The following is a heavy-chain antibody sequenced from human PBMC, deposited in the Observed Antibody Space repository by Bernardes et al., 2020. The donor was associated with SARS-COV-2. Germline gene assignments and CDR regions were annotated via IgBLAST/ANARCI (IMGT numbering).Heavy chain of an antibody. D-gene: IGHD5-18*01. J-gene: IGHJ3*01. V-gene: IGHV4-59*08. CDR3: ARLGGGLSSTVDAFDV. Sequence: SLTLSLTCTVSGGTSNNYYWSWNRQPPGVGLEGIGYIYYSGRTMYNPTLRSRVAMSVDASRNQFSLTMTSVTAADTGVFYCARLGGGLSSTVDAFDVWGQGTTVTVSS. CDR2: IYYSGRT. CDR1: GGTSNNYY.